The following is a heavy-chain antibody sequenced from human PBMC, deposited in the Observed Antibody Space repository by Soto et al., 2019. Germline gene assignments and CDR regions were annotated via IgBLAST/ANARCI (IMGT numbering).Heavy chain of an antibody. CDR2: IIPIFGTA. D-gene: IGHD2-2*01. CDR3: ARGSIVVVPAAMYYYGMDV. Sequence: GASVKVSCKASGGTFSSYAISWVRQAPGQGLEWMGGIIPIFGTANYAQKFQGRVTITADESTSTAYMELSSLRSEDTAVYYCARGSIVVVPAAMYYYGMDVWGQGTTVTVSS. CDR1: GGTFSSYA. V-gene: IGHV1-69*13. J-gene: IGHJ6*02.